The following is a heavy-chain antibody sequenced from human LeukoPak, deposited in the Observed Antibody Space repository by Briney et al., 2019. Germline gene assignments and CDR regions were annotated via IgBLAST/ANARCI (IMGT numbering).Heavy chain of an antibody. J-gene: IGHJ4*02. V-gene: IGHV3-21*01. CDR1: GFTFSSYS. CDR3: ARGGYSYDWGFDY. Sequence: GGSLRLSCAASGFTFSSYSMNWVRQAPGKGLEWVSSISSSSSYIYYADSVKGRFTISRDNAKNSLYLQMNSLRAEDTAVYYCARGGYSYDWGFDYWGQGTLVTVSA. D-gene: IGHD5-18*01. CDR2: ISSSSSYI.